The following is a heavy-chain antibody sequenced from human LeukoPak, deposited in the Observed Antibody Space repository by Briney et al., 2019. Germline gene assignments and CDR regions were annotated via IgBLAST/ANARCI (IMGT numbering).Heavy chain of an antibody. V-gene: IGHV1-2*02. Sequence: ASVKVSCKASGYTFTGYYMHWVRQAPGQGLEWMGWINPNSGGTNYAQKFQGRVTMTRDTSISTAYMELSRLRAEDTAVYYCAREYCSSTSCHFDPWGQGTLVTVSS. CDR3: AREYCSSTSCHFDP. D-gene: IGHD2-2*01. J-gene: IGHJ5*02. CDR1: GYTFTGYY. CDR2: INPNSGGT.